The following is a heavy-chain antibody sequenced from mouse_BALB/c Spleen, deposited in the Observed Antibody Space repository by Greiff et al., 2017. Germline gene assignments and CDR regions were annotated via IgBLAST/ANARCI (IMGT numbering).Heavy chain of an antibody. J-gene: IGHJ3*01. CDR3: ARLKYGNYGFAY. Sequence: EVQLQQSGPGLVKPSQSLSLTCTVTGYSITSDYAWNWIRQFPGNKLEWMGYISYSGSTSYNPSLKSRISITRDTSKNQFFLQLNSVTTEDTATYYCARLKYGNYGFAYWGQGTLVTVSA. CDR1: GYSITSDYA. D-gene: IGHD2-10*02. V-gene: IGHV3-2*02. CDR2: ISYSGST.